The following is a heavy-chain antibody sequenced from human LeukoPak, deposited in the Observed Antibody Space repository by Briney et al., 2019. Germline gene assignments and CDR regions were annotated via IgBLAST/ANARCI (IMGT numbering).Heavy chain of an antibody. CDR3: ARGPYKYDGSGAFDI. V-gene: IGHV4-61*02. CDR2: IYTSGST. CDR1: GDSISSGDYY. Sequence: SETLSLTCTVSGDSISSGDYYWSWIRQPVGKGLEWIGRIYTSGSTNYNHSLKSRVTISVDTSKNHFSLKLTSVTAADTAVYYCARGPYKYDGSGAFDIWGQGTMVTVSS. J-gene: IGHJ3*02. D-gene: IGHD3-22*01.